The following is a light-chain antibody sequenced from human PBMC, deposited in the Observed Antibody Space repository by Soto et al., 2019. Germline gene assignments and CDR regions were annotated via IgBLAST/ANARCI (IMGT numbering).Light chain of an antibody. Sequence: QSVLTQPPSASGTPGQRVTISCSGSSSNIGSNYVYWYQQLPGTAPKLLIYRNNQRPSGVPDRFSGSKSGTSASLAISGLRSEDEADYYCAAWDDSLSGPGVLGTGTKLTVL. CDR2: RNN. V-gene: IGLV1-47*01. CDR3: AAWDDSLSGPGV. CDR1: SSNIGSNY. J-gene: IGLJ1*01.